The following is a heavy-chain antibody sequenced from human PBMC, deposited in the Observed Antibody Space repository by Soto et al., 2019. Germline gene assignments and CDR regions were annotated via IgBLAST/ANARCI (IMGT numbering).Heavy chain of an antibody. J-gene: IGHJ5*02. CDR2: INHSGSI. CDR3: ASAYCGGDCYSFLGSSWFDP. CDR1: GGSFSGYY. V-gene: IGHV4-34*01. D-gene: IGHD2-21*02. Sequence: SETLSLTCAVYGGSFSGYYWSWIRQPPGKGLEWIGEINHSGSINYNPSLKSRVTISVDTSKNQFSLKLSSVTAADTAVYYCASAYCGGDCYSFLGSSWFDPWGQGTLVTVSS.